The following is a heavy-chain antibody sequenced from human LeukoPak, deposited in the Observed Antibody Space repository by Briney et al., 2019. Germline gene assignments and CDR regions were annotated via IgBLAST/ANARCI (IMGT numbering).Heavy chain of an antibody. CDR2: IYSGGST. D-gene: IGHD6-19*01. J-gene: IGHJ4*02. CDR3: AKERNLEIAVAGTIFDY. Sequence: GGSLRISCAASGFIVSSNYMGWVRQAPGKGLEWVSVIYSGGSTYYADSVKGRFTISRDNSKNTIYLGMNSLRVEDTAVYYCAKERNLEIAVAGTIFDYWGQGTLVTVSS. CDR1: GFIVSSNY. V-gene: IGHV3-66*01.